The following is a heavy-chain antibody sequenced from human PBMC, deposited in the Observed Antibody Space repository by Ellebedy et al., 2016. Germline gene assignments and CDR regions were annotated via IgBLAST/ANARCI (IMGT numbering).Heavy chain of an antibody. CDR3: ARTGTTAVDAFDI. D-gene: IGHD4-11*01. CDR1: GDSVNSGPYY. Sequence: SETLSLTXTVSGDSVNSGPYYWSWIRQPAGKGLEWIGRIYPSGSTNSNPSLKSRVTLSLDTSKNQCSLKLTSVTAADTAVYYCARTGTTAVDAFDIWGQGTLFTVSS. V-gene: IGHV4-61*02. J-gene: IGHJ3*02. CDR2: IYPSGST.